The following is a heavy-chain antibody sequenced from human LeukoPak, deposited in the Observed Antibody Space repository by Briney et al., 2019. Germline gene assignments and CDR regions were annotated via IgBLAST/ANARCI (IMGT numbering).Heavy chain of an antibody. CDR2: INHSGSA. CDR3: ASTVTGSVDAFDI. V-gene: IGHV4-38-2*02. CDR1: GYSISSGYY. J-gene: IGHJ3*02. Sequence: SETLSLTCTVSGYSISSGYYWGWIRQPPGKGLEWIGEINHSGSANYNPSLKSRVTISVDTSKNQFSLKLSSVTAADTAVYYCASTVTGSVDAFDIWGQGTMVTVSS. D-gene: IGHD4-17*01.